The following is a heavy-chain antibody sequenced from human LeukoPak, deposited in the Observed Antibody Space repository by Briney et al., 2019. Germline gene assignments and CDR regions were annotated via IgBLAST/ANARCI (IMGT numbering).Heavy chain of an antibody. Sequence: GGSLRLSCAASGFTFSDYYMSWIRQAPGKGLEWVSYISSSGSTIYYADSVKGRFTISRDNAKNSLYLQMNSLRAEDTALYYCAKVRSLYDSSGYTDWGQGTLVTVSS. CDR3: AKVRSLYDSSGYTD. CDR2: ISSSGSTI. CDR1: GFTFSDYY. J-gene: IGHJ4*02. V-gene: IGHV3-11*01. D-gene: IGHD3-22*01.